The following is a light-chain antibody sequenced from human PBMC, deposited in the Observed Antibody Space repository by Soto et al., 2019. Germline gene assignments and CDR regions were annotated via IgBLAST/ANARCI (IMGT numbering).Light chain of an antibody. CDR2: EVS. CDR3: CSYAGSSTYV. J-gene: IGLJ1*01. V-gene: IGLV2-23*02. CDR1: SSDVGSYNL. Sequence: QSVLTQPASGSGSPGQSITISCTGTSSDVGSYNLVSWYQQHPGKAPKLMIYEVSKRPSGVSSRFSGSKSGNTASLTISGLQAEDEADYYCCSYAGSSTYVFGTGTKVTVL.